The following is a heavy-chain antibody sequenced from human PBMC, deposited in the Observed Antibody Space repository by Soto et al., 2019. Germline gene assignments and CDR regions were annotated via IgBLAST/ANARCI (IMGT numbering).Heavy chain of an antibody. Sequence: PGGSLRLSCAASGFTFSSYNMNWVRQAPGKGLEWVSYISSSGSTIYYADSVKGRFTISRDNAKNSLYLQMNSLRAEDTAVYYCARVAYYYDSSGYVWAFDYWGQGTLVTVSS. CDR2: ISSSGSTI. CDR3: ARVAYYYDSSGYVWAFDY. CDR1: GFTFSSYN. D-gene: IGHD3-22*01. V-gene: IGHV3-48*01. J-gene: IGHJ4*02.